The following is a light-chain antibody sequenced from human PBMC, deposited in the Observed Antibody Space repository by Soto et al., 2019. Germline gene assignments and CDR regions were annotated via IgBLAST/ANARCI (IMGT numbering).Light chain of an antibody. Sequence: SVLTQPPSVSGAPGQSVTISCTGSSSIFGAGFDVHWYQQLPGTAPKLLIYGNNNRPTGVPDRFSGSKSDTSASLTISGLQAEDEADYYCQSYDSSLSGSVFGGVTKLTVL. V-gene: IGLV1-40*01. CDR3: QSYDSSLSGSV. J-gene: IGLJ2*01. CDR2: GNN. CDR1: SSIFGAGFD.